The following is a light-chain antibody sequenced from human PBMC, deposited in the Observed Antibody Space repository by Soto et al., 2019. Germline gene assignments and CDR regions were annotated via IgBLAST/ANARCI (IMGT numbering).Light chain of an antibody. CDR2: EVN. V-gene: IGLV2-14*01. J-gene: IGLJ1*01. CDR1: SSDVGGYNY. CDR3: SSYTSSSTNYV. Sequence: QSALTQPASVSGSPGQSITISCTGTSSDVGGYNYVSWFQQHPGKAPKLMIYEVNNRPSGVSNRFSASKSGNTASLTISGLQAEDEADYYCSSYTSSSTNYVFGTGTKLTVL.